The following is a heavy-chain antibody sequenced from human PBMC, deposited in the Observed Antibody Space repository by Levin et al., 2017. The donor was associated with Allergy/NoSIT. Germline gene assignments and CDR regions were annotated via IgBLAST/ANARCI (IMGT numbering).Heavy chain of an antibody. CDR3: ARGPQRGNWNDVFWDY. CDR2: INPNSGGI. D-gene: IGHD1-1*01. V-gene: IGHV1-2*02. J-gene: IGHJ4*02. CDR1: GYTFTGYY. Sequence: ASVKVSCKASGYTFTGYYMYWVRQAPGQGLEWMGWINPNSGGINYAQKFQGRVTMTRDTSISTAHMELSSLRSDDTAVYYCARGPQRGNWNDVFWDYWGQGTLVTVSS.